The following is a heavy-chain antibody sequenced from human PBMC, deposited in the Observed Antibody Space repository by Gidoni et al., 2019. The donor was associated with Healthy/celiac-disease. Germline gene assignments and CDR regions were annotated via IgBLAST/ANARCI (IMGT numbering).Heavy chain of an antibody. CDR2: ISWNSGSI. D-gene: IGHD3-3*01. V-gene: IGHV3-9*01. CDR1: GFTFDDYA. J-gene: IGHJ4*02. CDR3: AKRRRITIFGVVTEGGFDY. Sequence: QLVESGGGLVQPGRSLRLSCAASGFTFDDYAMHWVRQAPGKGLAWVSGISWNSGSIGYADSVKGRFTISRDNAKNSLYLQMNSLRAEDTALYYCAKRRRITIFGVVTEGGFDYWGQGTLVTVSS.